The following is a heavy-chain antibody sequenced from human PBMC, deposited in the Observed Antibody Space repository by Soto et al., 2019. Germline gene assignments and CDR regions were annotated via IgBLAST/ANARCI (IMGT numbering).Heavy chain of an antibody. J-gene: IGHJ6*02. CDR2: IYYSGST. V-gene: IGHV4-39*02. CDR3: AIEGYSYRSYYDHGMDV. CDR1: GGSISSSSYY. D-gene: IGHD5-18*01. Sequence: PSETLSLTCTVSGGSISSSSYYWGWIRQPPGKGLEWIGSIYYSGSTYYNPSLKSRVTISVDTSKNQFSLKLSSVTAADTAVYYCAIEGYSYRSYYDHGMDVWGQGT.